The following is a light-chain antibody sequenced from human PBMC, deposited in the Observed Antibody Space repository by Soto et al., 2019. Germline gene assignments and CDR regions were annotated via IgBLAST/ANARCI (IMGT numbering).Light chain of an antibody. J-gene: IGKJ5*01. CDR3: QQYRMSPNT. Sequence: EIVLTQSPGTLSMSPGERATLSCRASQSVSSYLAWYQQKPGQPPRLLIYDASKRATGIPARFSGSGSGTDFTLTISSLEAEDFAVYYCQQYRMSPNTFGQGTRLEIK. CDR2: DAS. CDR1: QSVSSY. V-gene: IGKV3-11*01.